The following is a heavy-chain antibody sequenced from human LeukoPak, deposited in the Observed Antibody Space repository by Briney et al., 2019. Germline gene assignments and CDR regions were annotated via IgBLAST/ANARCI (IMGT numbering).Heavy chain of an antibody. Sequence: ASVKVSCKASGYTFTGYYMHWVRQAPGQGLEWMGWINPNSGGTDYAQKFQGRVTMTRDTSISTAYMELSRLRSDDTAVYYCARGAYYDTPYGMDVWGQGTTVTVSS. J-gene: IGHJ6*02. D-gene: IGHD3-9*01. CDR1: GYTFTGYY. V-gene: IGHV1-2*02. CDR2: INPNSGGT. CDR3: ARGAYYDTPYGMDV.